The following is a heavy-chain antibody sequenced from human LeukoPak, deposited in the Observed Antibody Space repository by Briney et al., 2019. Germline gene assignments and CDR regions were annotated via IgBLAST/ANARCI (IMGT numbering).Heavy chain of an antibody. CDR3: AKDSNDILTGSEVPYFDY. V-gene: IGHV3-11*01. CDR2: ISSSGSTI. CDR1: GFTFSDYY. Sequence: GGSLRLSCAASGFTFSDYYMSWIRQAPGKGLEWVSYISSSGSTIYYADSVKGRFTISRDNAKNSLYLQMNSLRAEDTAVYYCAKDSNDILTGSEVPYFDYWGQGTLVTVSS. D-gene: IGHD3-9*01. J-gene: IGHJ4*02.